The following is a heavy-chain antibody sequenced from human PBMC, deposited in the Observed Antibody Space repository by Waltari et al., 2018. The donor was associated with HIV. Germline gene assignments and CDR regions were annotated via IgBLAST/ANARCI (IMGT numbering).Heavy chain of an antibody. Sequence: EMQLVESGGGLVQPGGSLRLSCAASGFTFDDYAMHWVRQGPGKGLEWFEGINWNTGNIAYADSLKGRFIISRDNGNNSLFLQMNSVGTEDTALYYCAKDLRQGRLQPNFHHWGQGTLVTVSS. V-gene: IGHV3-9*01. CDR3: AKDLRQGRLQPNFHH. D-gene: IGHD2-8*01. J-gene: IGHJ4*02. CDR2: INWNTGNI. CDR1: GFTFDDYA.